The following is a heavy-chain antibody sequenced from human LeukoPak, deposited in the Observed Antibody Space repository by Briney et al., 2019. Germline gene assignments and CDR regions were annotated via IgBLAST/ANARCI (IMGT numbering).Heavy chain of an antibody. CDR3: ARWSGSVTARNYYYYMDV. D-gene: IGHD6-6*01. V-gene: IGHV4-61*02. CDR2: IYTGGTT. CDR1: GGSVRRGNYY. J-gene: IGHJ6*03. Sequence: SETLSLTCTVSGGSVRRGNYYWTWIRQPAGSGLEWIGRIYTGGTTDYNPSPRTRVTISVDASRNQFSPHLSSVTAADTAVYYCARWSGSVTARNYYYYMDVWGEGTTVTVPS.